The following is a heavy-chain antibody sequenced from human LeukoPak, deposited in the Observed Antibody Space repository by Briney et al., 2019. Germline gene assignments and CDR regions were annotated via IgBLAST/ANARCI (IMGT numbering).Heavy chain of an antibody. CDR2: IIPIFGTA. J-gene: IGHJ6*02. V-gene: IGHV1-69*13. CDR1: GSTFSSYA. CDR3: ARVGATTSVGYYYGMDV. Sequence: SVKVSCKASGSTFSSYAISWVRQAPGQGLEWMGGIIPIFGTANYAQKFQGRVTITADESTSTAYMELSSLRSEDTAVYYCARVGATTSVGYYYGMDVWGQGTTVTVSS. D-gene: IGHD1-26*01.